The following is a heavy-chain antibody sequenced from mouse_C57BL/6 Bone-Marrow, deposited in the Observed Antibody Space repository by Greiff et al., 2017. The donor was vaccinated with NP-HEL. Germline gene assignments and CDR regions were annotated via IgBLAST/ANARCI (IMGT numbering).Heavy chain of an antibody. D-gene: IGHD2-3*01. V-gene: IGHV1-19*01. J-gene: IGHJ4*01. Sequence: EVQLQQSGPVLVKPGASVKMSCKASGYTFTDYYMNWVKQSHGKSLEWIGVINPYNGGTSYNQKFKGKATLTVDKSSSTAYMELNSLTSEDSAVYYCADGYYRYYYAMDYWGQGTSVTVSS. CDR3: ADGYYRYYYAMDY. CDR2: INPYNGGT. CDR1: GYTFTDYY.